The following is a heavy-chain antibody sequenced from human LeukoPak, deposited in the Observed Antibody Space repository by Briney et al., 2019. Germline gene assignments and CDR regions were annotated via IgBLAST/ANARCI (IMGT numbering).Heavy chain of an antibody. CDR1: GYTFTSYY. CDR3: AREGFRTAAPGNWFDP. V-gene: IGHV1-46*01. D-gene: IGHD6-13*01. Sequence: ASVKVSCKASGYTFTSYYMHWVRQAPGQGLEWMGIINPSGGSTSYAQKFQGRVTMTGDTSTSTVYMELSSLRSEDTAVYYCAREGFRTAAPGNWFDPWGQGTLVTVSS. J-gene: IGHJ5*02. CDR2: INPSGGST.